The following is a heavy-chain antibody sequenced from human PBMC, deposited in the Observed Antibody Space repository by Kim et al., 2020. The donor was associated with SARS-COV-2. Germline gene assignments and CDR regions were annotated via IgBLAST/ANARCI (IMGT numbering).Heavy chain of an antibody. J-gene: IGHJ4*02. CDR3: AREVGTDYGDYSKRGNFDY. CDR1: GFTFSSYE. Sequence: GGSLRLSCAASGFTFSSYEMNWVRQAPGKGLEWVSYISSSGSTIYYADSVKGRFTISRDNAKNSLYLQMNSLRAEDTAVYYCAREVGTDYGDYSKRGNFDYWGQGTLVTVSS. V-gene: IGHV3-48*03. D-gene: IGHD4-17*01. CDR2: ISSSGSTI.